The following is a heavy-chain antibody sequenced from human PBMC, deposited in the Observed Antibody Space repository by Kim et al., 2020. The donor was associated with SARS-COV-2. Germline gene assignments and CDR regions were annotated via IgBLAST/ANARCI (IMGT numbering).Heavy chain of an antibody. V-gene: IGHV4-59*08. CDR3: ARHVNYDFWSGYPPKDYYYYMDV. CDR2: IYYSGST. Sequence: SETLSLTCTVSGGSISSYYWSWIRQPPGKGLEWIGYIYYSGSTNYNPSLKSRVTISVDTSKNQFSLKLSSVTAADTAVYYCARHVNYDFWSGYPPKDYYYYMDVWGKGTTFTVSS. J-gene: IGHJ6*03. D-gene: IGHD3-3*01. CDR1: GGSISSYY.